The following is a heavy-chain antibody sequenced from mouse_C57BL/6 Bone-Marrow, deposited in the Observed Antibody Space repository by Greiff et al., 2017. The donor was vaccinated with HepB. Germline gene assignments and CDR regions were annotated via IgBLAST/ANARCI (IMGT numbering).Heavy chain of an antibody. J-gene: IGHJ3*01. Sequence: DVMLVESGGGLVQPGGSLSLSCAASGFTFTDYYMSWVRQPPGKALEWLGFIRNKANGYTTEYSASVKGRFTISRDNSQSILYLQMNALRAEDSANNYCARYCGQYDGYSFADWGQGTLVTVSA. CDR1: GFTFTDYY. CDR2: IRNKANGYTT. D-gene: IGHD2-3*01. V-gene: IGHV7-3*01. CDR3: ARYCGQYDGYSFAD.